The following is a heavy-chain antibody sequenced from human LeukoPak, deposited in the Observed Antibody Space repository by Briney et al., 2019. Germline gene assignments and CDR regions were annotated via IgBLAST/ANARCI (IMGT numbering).Heavy chain of an antibody. CDR1: GFTFSSYA. Sequence: PGGSLRLSCAASGFTFSSYAMSWVRQAPGKGLEWVSSIGGGGTYTYYADSVKGRFTISRNNFKNTLYLQMNSLRAEDTAVYYCAKSGIAAAGQRGYFDCWGQGTLVTVSS. CDR3: AKSGIAAAGQRGYFDC. CDR2: IGGGGTYT. J-gene: IGHJ4*02. V-gene: IGHV3-23*01. D-gene: IGHD6-13*01.